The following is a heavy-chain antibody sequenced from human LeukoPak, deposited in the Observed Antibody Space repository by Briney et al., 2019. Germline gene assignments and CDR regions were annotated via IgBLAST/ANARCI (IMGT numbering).Heavy chain of an antibody. Sequence: GGSLRLSCAASGFTFSSYAMSWVRQAPGKGLEWVSAISGSGGSTYYADSVKGRFTISRDNAKNSLYLQMNSLRAEDTAVYYCARDVGGIAGYWGQGTLVTVSS. CDR2: ISGSGGST. CDR1: GFTFSSYA. CDR3: ARDVGGIAGY. J-gene: IGHJ4*02. V-gene: IGHV3-23*01. D-gene: IGHD6-13*01.